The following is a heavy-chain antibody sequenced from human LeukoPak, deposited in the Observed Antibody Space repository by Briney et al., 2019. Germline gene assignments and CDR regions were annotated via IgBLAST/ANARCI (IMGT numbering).Heavy chain of an antibody. J-gene: IGHJ4*02. Sequence: GGSLRLSCAPSGFTFSSYAMSWVRQAPGKGLEWVSAISGSGDSTYYADSVKGRVTLSRDNPKNTQYMHMNPLRAEDTAVSYCAKDTRYSSGWYSGYFDYWGQGTLVTVSS. V-gene: IGHV3-23*01. CDR2: ISGSGDST. CDR3: AKDTRYSSGWYSGYFDY. CDR1: GFTFSSYA. D-gene: IGHD6-19*01.